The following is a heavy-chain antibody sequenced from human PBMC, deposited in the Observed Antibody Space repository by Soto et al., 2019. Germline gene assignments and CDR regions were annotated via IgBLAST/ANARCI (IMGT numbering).Heavy chain of an antibody. CDR1: GYSITSGHY. D-gene: IGHD2-15*01. Sequence: SETLSLTCTVSGYSITSGHYWGCIRQSPGKGLEWIGIFHHSGSTYDDGSTFYNPSLESRVTISVDTSKKQFSLELRSVTAADSAVYYCASKQVIGYYYGLDVWGQGTTVTVSS. J-gene: IGHJ6*02. CDR2: FHHSGSTYDDGST. V-gene: IGHV4-38-2*02. CDR3: ASKQVIGYYYGLDV.